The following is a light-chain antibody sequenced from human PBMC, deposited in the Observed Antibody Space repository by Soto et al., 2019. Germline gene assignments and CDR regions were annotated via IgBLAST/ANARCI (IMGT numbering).Light chain of an antibody. Sequence: DIQMTQSPYSLSASVGDRVTITCRASQSISNYLNWYQQKPGKAPRLLIHAASSLQSGVPSRFSGSGSGTDFTLTISSLQPDDFATYYCQQYNSYSTFGQGTKVEIK. V-gene: IGKV1-39*01. CDR3: QQYNSYST. CDR2: AAS. CDR1: QSISNY. J-gene: IGKJ1*01.